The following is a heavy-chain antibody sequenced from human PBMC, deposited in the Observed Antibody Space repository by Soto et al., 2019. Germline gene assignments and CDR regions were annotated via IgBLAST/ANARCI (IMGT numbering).Heavy chain of an antibody. CDR3: AKDPNGDYLGAFDS. Sequence: EVQLLESGGGLVQPGGSLRLSCAASGFGFSNYAVTWVRQAPGKGLEWVAGITGSGSGTKYADSVKGRFTISRDNSKNTLYLQMSSLRAGDTAVYYCAKDPNGDYLGAFDSWGQGTMVTVSS. V-gene: IGHV3-23*01. J-gene: IGHJ3*02. CDR2: ITGSGSGT. CDR1: GFGFSNYA. D-gene: IGHD4-17*01.